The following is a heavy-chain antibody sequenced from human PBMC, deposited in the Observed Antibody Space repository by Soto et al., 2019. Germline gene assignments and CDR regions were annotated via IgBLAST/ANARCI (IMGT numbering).Heavy chain of an antibody. D-gene: IGHD2-15*01. CDR2: IIPIFGTA. CDR1: GGTFSSYA. V-gene: IGHV1-69*13. J-gene: IGHJ3*02. CDR3: AREGYCSGGSCYGGTFDI. Sequence: GASVKVSCKASGGTFSSYAISWVRQAPGQGLEWMGRIIPIFGTANYAQKLQGRVTITADESTSTAYMELSSLRSEDTAVFYCAREGYCSGGSCYGGTFDIWGQGTMVTVSS.